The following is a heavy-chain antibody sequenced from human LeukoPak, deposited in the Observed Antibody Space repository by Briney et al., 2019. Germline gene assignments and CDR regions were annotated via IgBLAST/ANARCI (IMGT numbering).Heavy chain of an antibody. CDR1: GFTFSDYY. V-gene: IGHV3-11*01. D-gene: IGHD6-6*01. Sequence: KPGGSLGLSCAASGFTFSDYYMSWIRQAPGKGLEWVSYISSSGSTIYYADSVKGRFTISRDNAKNSLYLKMNSLRAEDTAVYYCARDTRGSSSSLGFDYWGQGTLVTVSS. CDR3: ARDTRGSSSSLGFDY. J-gene: IGHJ4*02. CDR2: ISSSGSTI.